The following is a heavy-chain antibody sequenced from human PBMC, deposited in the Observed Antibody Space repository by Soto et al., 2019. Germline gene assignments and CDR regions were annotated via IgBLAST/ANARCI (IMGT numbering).Heavy chain of an antibody. CDR2: IYPYDSDT. D-gene: IGHD2-2*01. CDR1: GYSFTSYW. CDR3: ARHLVGSTRGNFDY. Sequence: GESLKISCKTSGYSFTSYWIGWVRQMPGRGMEWMGNIYPYDSDTRYSPSFQGQVTISADTSITTAYLQWSGLRASDTAMYFCARHLVGSTRGNFDYWGQGTLVTVSS. V-gene: IGHV5-51*01. J-gene: IGHJ4*01.